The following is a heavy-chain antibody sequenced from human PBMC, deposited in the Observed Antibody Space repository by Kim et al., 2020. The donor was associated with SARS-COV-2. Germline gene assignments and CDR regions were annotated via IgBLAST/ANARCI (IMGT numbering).Heavy chain of an antibody. CDR3: ARVREGITMIVVVTTYYY. D-gene: IGHD3-22*01. Sequence: SETLSLTCAVYGGSFSGYYWSWIRQPPGKGLEWIGEINHSGSTNYNPSLKRRVTISVDTSKNQFSLKLSSVTAADTAVYYCARVREGITMIVVVTTYYY. CDR2: INHSGST. CDR1: GGSFSGYY. V-gene: IGHV4-34*01. J-gene: IGHJ6*01.